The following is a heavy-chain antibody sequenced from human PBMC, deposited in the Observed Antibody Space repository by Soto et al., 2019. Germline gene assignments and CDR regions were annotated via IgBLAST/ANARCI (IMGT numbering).Heavy chain of an antibody. CDR1: GGTFSSYA. J-gene: IGHJ3*01. CDR3: VRERGGAIIVGVTGTFDV. V-gene: IGHV1-69*01. Sequence: QVQLVQSGAEVKKPGSSVKVSCKASGGTFSSYAISWVRQAPGQGLEWMGGIIAILGKANYAEKFQSRVTITADESTSTAYMELSSLRSEDTAVYYCVRERGGAIIVGVTGTFDVWGQGTLVTVSS. D-gene: IGHD3-22*01. CDR2: IIAILGKA.